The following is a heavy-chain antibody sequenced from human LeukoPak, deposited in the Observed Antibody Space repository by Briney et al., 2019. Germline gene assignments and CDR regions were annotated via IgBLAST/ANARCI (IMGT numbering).Heavy chain of an antibody. D-gene: IGHD6-25*01. CDR1: GFTFSSYA. Sequence: PGGSLRLSCAASGFTFSSYAMSWVRQAPGKGLERVSSISNSSGSTYYADSVKGRFTISRDNSKNTLYLQMNSLRAEDTAVYYCASGGAPAGYWGQGTLVTVSS. CDR2: ISNSSGST. V-gene: IGHV3-23*01. J-gene: IGHJ4*02. CDR3: ASGGAPAGY.